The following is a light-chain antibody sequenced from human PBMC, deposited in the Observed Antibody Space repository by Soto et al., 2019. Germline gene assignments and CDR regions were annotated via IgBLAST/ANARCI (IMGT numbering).Light chain of an antibody. V-gene: IGKV1-27*01. CDR3: QKYNSAPFT. J-gene: IGKJ3*01. Sequence: DIQMTQSPSSLSASVGDTVAITCRASQGITNSLAWYQQKPGKVPNLLISAASTSQSGVPSRFSGSGSGTDFTLTISSLQRQDVATYYCQKYNSAPFTLGPGTKVDIK. CDR2: AAS. CDR1: QGITNS.